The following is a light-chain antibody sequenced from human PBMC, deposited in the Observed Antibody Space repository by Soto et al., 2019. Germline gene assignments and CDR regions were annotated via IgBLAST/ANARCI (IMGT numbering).Light chain of an antibody. CDR1: QSVSSSY. V-gene: IGKV3-20*01. CDR3: QQYGRSSWT. CDR2: GAS. J-gene: IGKJ1*01. Sequence: EIVLTQSPGTLSLSPGERATLSCRASQSVSSSYLAWYQQKSGQAPRLLIYGASNRATGIPDRFSGSGSGTDFTLTISRLEPEDCAVYYCQQYGRSSWTFGQGTKVDIK.